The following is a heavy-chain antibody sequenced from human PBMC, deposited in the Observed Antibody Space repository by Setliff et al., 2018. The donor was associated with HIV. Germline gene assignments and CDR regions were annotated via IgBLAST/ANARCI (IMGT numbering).Heavy chain of an antibody. CDR3: ARSQPDTIFGVVIFDY. CDR1: GYSISSGYY. CDR2: IYHSGTT. Sequence: SETLSLTCAVSGYSISSGYYWGWIRQTPGKGLEWIGSIYHSGTTYYNPSLRSRVTISVDTSKNQFSLKLSSVTAADTAVYYCARSQPDTIFGVVIFDYWGQGKMVTVSS. D-gene: IGHD3-3*01. V-gene: IGHV4-38-2*01. J-gene: IGHJ4*02.